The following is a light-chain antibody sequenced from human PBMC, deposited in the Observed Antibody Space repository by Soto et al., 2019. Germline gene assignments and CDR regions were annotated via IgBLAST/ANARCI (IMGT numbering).Light chain of an antibody. CDR1: SSDVGGYNY. V-gene: IGLV2-14*01. CDR3: GSYTSSSTLVV. CDR2: DVI. Sequence: QSALTQPASVSASPGQSITISCTGTSSDVGGYNYVSWYQQHPGKAPKLMIYDVIDRPSGVSNRFSGSKSGNTASLTISGRQAEDEAGYYCGSYTSSSTLVVFGGGTKLTVL. J-gene: IGLJ2*01.